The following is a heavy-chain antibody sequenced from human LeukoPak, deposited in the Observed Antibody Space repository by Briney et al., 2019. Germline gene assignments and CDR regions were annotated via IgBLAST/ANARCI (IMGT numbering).Heavy chain of an antibody. Sequence: GGSLRLPCAASGFTFSSYGMHWVRQAPGKGLEWVAVISYDGSNKYYADSVKGRFTISRDNSKNTLYLQVNSLRAEDTAVYYCARDSGVRGVITPYYSMDVWGKGTTVTVSS. CDR2: ISYDGSNK. J-gene: IGHJ6*04. V-gene: IGHV3-30*03. D-gene: IGHD3-10*01. CDR3: ARDSGVRGVITPYYSMDV. CDR1: GFTFSSYG.